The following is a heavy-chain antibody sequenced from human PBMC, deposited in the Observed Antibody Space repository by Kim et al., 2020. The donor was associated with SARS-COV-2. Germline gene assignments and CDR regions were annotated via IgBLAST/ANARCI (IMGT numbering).Heavy chain of an antibody. CDR2: IKQDGSEK. Sequence: GGSLRLSCAASGFTFSSYWMSWVRQAPGKGLEWVANIKQDGSEKYYVDSVKGRFTISRDNAKNSLYLQMNSLRAEDTAVYYCARDWQELLWFGDYQGSFFDYWGQGTLVTVSS. J-gene: IGHJ4*02. CDR3: ARDWQELLWFGDYQGSFFDY. CDR1: GFTFSSYW. V-gene: IGHV3-7*01. D-gene: IGHD3-10*01.